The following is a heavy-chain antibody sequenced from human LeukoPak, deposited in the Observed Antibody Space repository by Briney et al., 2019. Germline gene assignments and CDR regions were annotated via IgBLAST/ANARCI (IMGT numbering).Heavy chain of an antibody. CDR2: ITPSGDST. CDR3: AKEEWLLAVYFDY. V-gene: IGHV1-46*01. D-gene: IGHD3-3*01. CDR1: GDTFSSYY. J-gene: IGHJ4*02. Sequence: ASVKVSCKASGDTFSSYYMHWVRRAPGQGLEWMGIITPSGDSTNYAQKFQGRVTMTRDTSTSTVYMELSSLRSEDTAVYYCAKEEWLLAVYFDYWGQGTLVTVSS.